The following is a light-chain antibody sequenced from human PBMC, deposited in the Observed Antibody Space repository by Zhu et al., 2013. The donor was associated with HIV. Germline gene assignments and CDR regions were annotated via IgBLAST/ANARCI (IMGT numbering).Light chain of an antibody. CDR2: AAS. J-gene: IGKJ1*01. CDR3: LQHHSHPRT. CDR1: QGIGFY. V-gene: IGKV1-17*03. Sequence: DIQMTQSPSAMSASVGDRVTITCRASQGIGFYLSWFQQKPGRVPTRLLFAASTLQRGVSSRFTGRGSGTEFTLTITNLQPEDVATYYCLQHHSHPRTFGQGTKVTIK.